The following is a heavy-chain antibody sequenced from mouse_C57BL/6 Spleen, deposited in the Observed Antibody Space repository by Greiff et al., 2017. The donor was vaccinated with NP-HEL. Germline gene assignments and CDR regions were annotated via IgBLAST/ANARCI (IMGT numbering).Heavy chain of an antibody. CDR1: GYTFTSYT. J-gene: IGHJ4*01. Sequence: QVQLKESGAELARPGASVKMSCKASGYTFTSYTMHWVKQRPGQGLEWIGYINPSSGYTKYNQKFKDKATLTADKSSSTAYMQLSSLTSEDSAVYYCARDAGSYYAMDYWGQGTSVTVSS. V-gene: IGHV1-4*01. CDR3: ARDAGSYYAMDY. CDR2: INPSSGYT.